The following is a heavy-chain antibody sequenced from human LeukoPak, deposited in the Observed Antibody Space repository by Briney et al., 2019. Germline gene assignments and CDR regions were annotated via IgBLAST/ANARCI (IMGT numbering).Heavy chain of an antibody. J-gene: IGHJ4*02. CDR1: GYSISSGYY. V-gene: IGHV4-38-2*02. CDR3: ARDILATSIAAPYY. CDR2: IYHSGRT. Sequence: SETLSLTCTVSGYSISSGYYWGWIRQPPGKGLEWIGSIYHSGRTYYNPSLKSRVTMSVDTSKNQFSLILSSVNAAGTAVYYCARDILATSIAAPYYWGQGTLVTVSS. D-gene: IGHD6-13*01.